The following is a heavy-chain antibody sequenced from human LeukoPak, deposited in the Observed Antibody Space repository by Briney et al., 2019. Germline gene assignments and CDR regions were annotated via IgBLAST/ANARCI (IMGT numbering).Heavy chain of an antibody. V-gene: IGHV3-23*01. CDR2: TSGSDPGT. CDR3: ARAIKGLRYYYDSSGSEFDY. D-gene: IGHD3-22*01. J-gene: IGHJ4*02. CDR1: GFPLSSYA. Sequence: GGSLRLSCAASGFPLSSYAMSWVRQGPGKGLEWVAATSGSDPGTYHADSVRGRFTISRDNSKNTLYLQMNRLRVEDAAVYYCARAIKGLRYYYDSSGSEFDYWGQGTLVTVSS.